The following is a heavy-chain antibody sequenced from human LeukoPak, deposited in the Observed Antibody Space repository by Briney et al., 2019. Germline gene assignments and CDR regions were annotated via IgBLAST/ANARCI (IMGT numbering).Heavy chain of an antibody. Sequence: GGSLRLSCAASGFTFSSYGMHWVRQAPGKGLEWVAVISYDGSNKYYADSVKGRFTISRDNSKNTLYLQMNSLRAEDTAVYYCAKEAIGIARMPYYFDYWGQGTLVTVSS. J-gene: IGHJ4*02. D-gene: IGHD6-13*01. CDR2: ISYDGSNK. CDR3: AKEAIGIARMPYYFDY. V-gene: IGHV3-30*18. CDR1: GFTFSSYG.